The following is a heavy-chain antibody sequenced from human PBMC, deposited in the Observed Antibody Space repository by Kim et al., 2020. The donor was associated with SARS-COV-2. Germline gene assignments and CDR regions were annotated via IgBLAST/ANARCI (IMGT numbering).Heavy chain of an antibody. V-gene: IGHV4-61*01. CDR1: GASVISHYYH. Sequence: SETLSLTCTASGASVISHYYHWSWIRQSPGKGLEWIGQMQYSGSSNQNPSLKSRISMSVDTSKNQLLLELTSVTAADTAIYYCAAYIAGDGGVGSWG. D-gene: IGHD1-26*01. CDR3: AAYIAGDGGVGS. CDR2: MQYSGSS. J-gene: IGHJ5*01.